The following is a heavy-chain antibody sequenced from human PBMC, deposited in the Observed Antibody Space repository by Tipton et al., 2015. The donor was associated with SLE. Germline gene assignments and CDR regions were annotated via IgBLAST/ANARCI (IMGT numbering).Heavy chain of an antibody. J-gene: IGHJ6*02. CDR1: GGSISSGSYY. CDR2: IYYSGST. CDR3: ARAGYSGYDRASYYYYGMDV. D-gene: IGHD5-12*01. V-gene: IGHV4-61*01. Sequence: TLSLTCTVSGGSISSGSYYWSWIRQPPGKGLEWIGYIYYSGSTNYNPSLKSRVTISVDTSKNQFSLKLSSVTAADTAVYYCARAGYSGYDRASYYYYGMDVWGQGTTVTVSS.